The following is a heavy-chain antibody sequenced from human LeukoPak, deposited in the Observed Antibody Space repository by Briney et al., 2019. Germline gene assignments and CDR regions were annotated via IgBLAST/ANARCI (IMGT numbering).Heavy chain of an antibody. CDR1: GYTFTSYH. D-gene: IGHD3-22*01. V-gene: IGHV1-46*01. CDR3: ARNSLLYYDSSGYYHDY. J-gene: IGHJ4*02. CDR2: INPSGGTT. Sequence: ASVKVSCKASGYTFTSYHMHWVRQAPGQGLEWMGIINPSGGTTNYAQKFRGRVTMTRDTSISTAYMELSRLRSDDTAVYYCARNSLLYYDSSGYYHDYWGQGTLVTVSS.